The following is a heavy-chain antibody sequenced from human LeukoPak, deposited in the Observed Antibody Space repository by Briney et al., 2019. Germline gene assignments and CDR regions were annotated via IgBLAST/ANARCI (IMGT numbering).Heavy chain of an antibody. CDR3: ARGGYDFWSGYAALDY. CDR1: GYTFSSYG. Sequence: ASVKVSCKASGYTFSSYGISWVRQAPGQGLEWMGWISDYNGNTQYAQKLQGRVTMTTDTSTNTAYMELRSLRADDTAVYYCARGGYDFWSGYAALDYWGQGTLVTVSS. CDR2: ISDYNGNT. J-gene: IGHJ4*02. V-gene: IGHV1-18*01. D-gene: IGHD3-3*01.